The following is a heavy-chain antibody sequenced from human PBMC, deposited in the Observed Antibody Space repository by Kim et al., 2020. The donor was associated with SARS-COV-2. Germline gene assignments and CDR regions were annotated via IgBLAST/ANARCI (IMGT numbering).Heavy chain of an antibody. CDR3: ARDLGQGFDP. CDR1: GFTFSSYA. D-gene: IGHD1-26*01. V-gene: IGHV3-30-3*01. Sequence: GGSLRLSCAASGFTFSSYAMHWVRQAPGKGLEWVALISYDGSNKYYADSVKGRFTISRDNSKNTLYLQMNSLRAEDTAVYYCARDLGQGFDPWGQGPLVT. CDR2: ISYDGSNK. J-gene: IGHJ5*02.